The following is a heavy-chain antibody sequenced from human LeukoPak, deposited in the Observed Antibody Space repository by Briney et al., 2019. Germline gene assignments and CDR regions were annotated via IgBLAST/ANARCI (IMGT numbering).Heavy chain of an antibody. Sequence: ASVKVSCKASGYTFTGYYMHWVRQAPGQGLEWLGRINPNSGGTNYAQKFQGRVTMTRDTSISTAYMELSRLRSDDTAVYYCVSEIAVAGTDDAFDIWGEGTMVTASS. CDR2: INPNSGGT. J-gene: IGHJ3*02. CDR3: VSEIAVAGTDDAFDI. D-gene: IGHD6-19*01. V-gene: IGHV1-2*06. CDR1: GYTFTGYY.